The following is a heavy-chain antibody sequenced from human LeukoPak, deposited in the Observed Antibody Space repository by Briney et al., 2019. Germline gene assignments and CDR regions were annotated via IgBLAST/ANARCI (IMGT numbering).Heavy chain of an antibody. CDR2: IYYSGST. CDR3: ARREVTIFGEVIKQRKYYFDY. CDR1: GSSISSYY. V-gene: IGHV4-59*12. Sequence: SETLSLTCTVFGSSISSYYWSWFRQPPGKGLEWFGYIYYSGSTSYSPSLKSRVTISVDTSKNQFSLKLSSVTAADTAVYYCARREVTIFGEVIKQRKYYFDYWGQGTLVTVSS. D-gene: IGHD3-3*01. J-gene: IGHJ4*02.